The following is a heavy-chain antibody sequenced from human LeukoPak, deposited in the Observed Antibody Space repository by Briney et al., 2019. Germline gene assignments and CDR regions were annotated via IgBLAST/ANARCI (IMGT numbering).Heavy chain of an antibody. Sequence: GGSLRLSCVASGFPFDIYWMSWIRQGPGKGLEWVANIKSDGSEEYYADSVKGRLTVSRDNAKNSLFLQMNRLRVEDTAVYYCAKEKTVAGWYFDLWGRGTLVTVSS. CDR2: IKSDGSEE. V-gene: IGHV3-7*01. J-gene: IGHJ2*01. D-gene: IGHD6-19*01. CDR1: GFPFDIYW. CDR3: AKEKTVAGWYFDL.